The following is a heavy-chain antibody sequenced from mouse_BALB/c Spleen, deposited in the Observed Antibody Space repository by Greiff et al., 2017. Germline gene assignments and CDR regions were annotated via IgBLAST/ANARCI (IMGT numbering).Heavy chain of an antibody. Sequence: DVMLVESGGGLVKPGGSLKLSCAASGFTFSSYAMSWVRQTPEKRLEWVASISSGGSTYYPDSVKGRFTISRDNARNILYLQMSSLRSEDTAMYYCARAGLRWYFDVWGAGTTVTVSS. CDR3: ARAGLRWYFDV. D-gene: IGHD1-1*01. V-gene: IGHV5-6-5*01. CDR2: ISSGGST. J-gene: IGHJ1*01. CDR1: GFTFSSYA.